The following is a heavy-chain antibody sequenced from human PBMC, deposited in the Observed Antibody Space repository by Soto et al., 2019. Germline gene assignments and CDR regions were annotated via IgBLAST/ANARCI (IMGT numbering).Heavy chain of an antibody. CDR3: ARAMTTVSGQEYYYYYGMDV. V-gene: IGHV4-31*03. Sequence: SETLSLTCTVSGVSISSGGYYWSWIRQHPGKGLEWIGYIYYSGSTYYNPSLKSRVTISVDTSKNQFSLKLSSVTAADTAVYYCARAMTTVSGQEYYYYYGMDVWGQGTTVTVSS. CDR2: IYYSGST. J-gene: IGHJ6*02. D-gene: IGHD4-4*01. CDR1: GVSISSGGYY.